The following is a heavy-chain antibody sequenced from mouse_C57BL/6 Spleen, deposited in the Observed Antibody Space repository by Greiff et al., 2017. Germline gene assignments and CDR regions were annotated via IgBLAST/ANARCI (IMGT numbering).Heavy chain of an antibody. CDR2: IRSNSNNYAT. J-gene: IGHJ3*01. CDR1: GFSFNPYA. Sequence: GGGLVQPKGSLNPSCAVLGFSFNPYAMHWVRQAPGKGLEWVAHIRSNSNNYATYYADSVKDRYTNSRDNSESMLYLQMNNLKTEDTAMYYCVGGGAYWGQGTLVTVSA. CDR3: VGGGAY. V-gene: IGHV10-1*01.